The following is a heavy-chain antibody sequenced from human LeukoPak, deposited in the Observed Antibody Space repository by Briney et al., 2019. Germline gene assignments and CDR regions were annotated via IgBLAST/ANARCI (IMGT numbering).Heavy chain of an antibody. CDR3: AKAVESGGLFDS. CDR2: ISGSGGRGYT. CDR1: GFTFSNYV. D-gene: IGHD4-23*01. J-gene: IGHJ4*02. V-gene: IGHV3-23*01. Sequence: GGSLRLSCAASGFTFSNYVMAWDRQAPGKGLEWVSAISGSGGRGYTYYADSAKGRFTISRDNAKNTMYLQMNSLSAEDTAVYYCAKAVESGGLFDSWGQGTLVTVSS.